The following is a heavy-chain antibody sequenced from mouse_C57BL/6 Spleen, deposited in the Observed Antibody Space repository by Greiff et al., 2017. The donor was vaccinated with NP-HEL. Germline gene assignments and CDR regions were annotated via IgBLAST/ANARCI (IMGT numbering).Heavy chain of an antibody. CDR2: ISSGGSYT. Sequence: EVQGVESGGDLVKPGGSLKLSCAASGFTFSSYGMSWVRQTPDKRLEWVATISSGGSYTYYPDSVKGRFTISRDNAKNTLYLQMSSLKSEDTAMYYCARDVPSYWGQGTLVTVSA. V-gene: IGHV5-6*01. J-gene: IGHJ3*01. CDR3: ARDVPSY. CDR1: GFTFSSYG.